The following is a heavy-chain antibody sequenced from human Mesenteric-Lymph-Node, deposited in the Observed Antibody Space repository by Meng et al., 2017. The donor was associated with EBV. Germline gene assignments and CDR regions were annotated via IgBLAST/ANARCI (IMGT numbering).Heavy chain of an antibody. CDR2: IYHSSGTT. V-gene: IGHV4-4*02. CDR3: ARLPPTTGYGTARSY. J-gene: IGHJ4*02. D-gene: IGHD6-13*01. CDR1: GGDIRSSSW. Sequence: VQSRESGPGLVKPSGTLSLTCLVSGGDIRSSSWWSWVRQPPGKGLEWLGEIYHSSGTTNYNPSLKSRVTISLDKSKNQFSLNLSSVTAADTAVYYCARLPPTTGYGTARSYWGQGTLVTVSS.